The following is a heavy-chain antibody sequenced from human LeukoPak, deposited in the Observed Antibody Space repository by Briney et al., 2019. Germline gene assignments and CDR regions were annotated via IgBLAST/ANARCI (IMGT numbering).Heavy chain of an antibody. J-gene: IGHJ4*02. CDR2: IFHSGST. CDR3: ARNGIAAAGVAFEYYFDY. D-gene: IGHD6-13*01. V-gene: IGHV4-30-2*01. Sequence: SETLSLTCTVSGGSISSGGYYWSWIRQPPGKGLEWIGYIFHSGSTYYNPSLKSRVTISVDRSKNQFSLKLSSVTAADTAVYYCARNGIAAAGVAFEYYFDYWGQGTLVTVSS. CDR1: GGSISSGGYY.